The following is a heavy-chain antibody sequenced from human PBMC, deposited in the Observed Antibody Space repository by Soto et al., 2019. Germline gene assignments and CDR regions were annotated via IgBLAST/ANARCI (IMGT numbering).Heavy chain of an antibody. CDR2: INHSGST. J-gene: IGHJ6*02. V-gene: IGHV4-34*01. CDR3: ARVPRGRGYYYHYYGMDV. CDR1: GGSFSGYY. Sequence: LSLTCAVYGGSFSGYYWSWIRQPPGKGLEWIGEINHSGSTNYNPSLKSRVTISVDTSKNQFSLKLSSVTAADTAVYYCARVPRGRGYYYHYYGMDVWGQGTTVTV. D-gene: IGHD2-15*01.